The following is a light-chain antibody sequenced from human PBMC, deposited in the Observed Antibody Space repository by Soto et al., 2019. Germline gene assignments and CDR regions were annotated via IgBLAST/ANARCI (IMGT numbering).Light chain of an antibody. V-gene: IGLV7-46*01. CDR1: TGAVTSGHY. CDR2: DTS. J-gene: IGLJ1*01. Sequence: QAVVTQEPSLTVSPGGTVTLTCDSSTGAVTSGHYPYWFQQKPGQAPRTLIYDTSNKHSWTPARFSGSLLGDKAALTLSGAQPEDGADYSCLLSYSAARFFGTGPKLPVL. CDR3: LLSYSAARF.